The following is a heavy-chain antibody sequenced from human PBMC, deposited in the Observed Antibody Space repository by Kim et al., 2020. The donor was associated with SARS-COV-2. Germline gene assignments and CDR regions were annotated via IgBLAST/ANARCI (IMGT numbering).Heavy chain of an antibody. D-gene: IGHD6-19*01. Sequence: SETLSLTCTVSGGSISSYYWSWIRQPPGKGLEWIGYIYYSGSTNYNPSLKSRVTISVDTSKNQFSLKLSSVTAADTAVYYCARENSSGWSTYWYYGMDVWGQGTTVTVSS. CDR1: GGSISSYY. CDR2: IYYSGST. V-gene: IGHV4-59*01. J-gene: IGHJ6*02. CDR3: ARENSSGWSTYWYYGMDV.